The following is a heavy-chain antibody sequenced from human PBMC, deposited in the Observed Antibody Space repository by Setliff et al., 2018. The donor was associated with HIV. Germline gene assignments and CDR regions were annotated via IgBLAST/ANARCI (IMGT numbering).Heavy chain of an antibody. V-gene: IGHV4-39*01. CDR2: VSQSGST. Sequence: LSLTCSVSGVSINRTDHYWGWIRQSPGKRLEWIGSVSQSGSTYYNPSLKSRITISVDRSKNLSSLKLISVTAADQGVYYCARVPVAGANWFDPWGLGTLVTVSS. J-gene: IGHJ5*02. CDR3: ARVPVAGANWFDP. CDR1: GVSINRTDHY. D-gene: IGHD2-21*01.